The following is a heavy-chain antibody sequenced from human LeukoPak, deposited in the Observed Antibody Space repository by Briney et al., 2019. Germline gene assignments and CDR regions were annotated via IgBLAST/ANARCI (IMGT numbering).Heavy chain of an antibody. Sequence: ASVKVSCKASGYTFTSYTLHWVRQAPGQRLEWMGRINAGNGNTKYSQKFQGRVTITRDTSASTAYMELSSLRSGDTAVYYCAREETYYDILTGYKGDYWGQGTLVTVSS. CDR3: AREETYYDILTGYKGDY. V-gene: IGHV1-3*01. D-gene: IGHD3-9*01. J-gene: IGHJ4*02. CDR1: GYTFTSYT. CDR2: INAGNGNT.